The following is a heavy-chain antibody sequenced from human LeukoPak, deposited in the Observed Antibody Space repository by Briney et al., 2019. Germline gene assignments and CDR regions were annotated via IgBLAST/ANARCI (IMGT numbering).Heavy chain of an antibody. V-gene: IGHV4-39*07. CDR3: ARVMAPAASLDAFDI. CDR1: GGSISSSSYY. D-gene: IGHD2-2*01. CDR2: IYYSGST. J-gene: IGHJ3*02. Sequence: SETLSLTCTVSGGSISSSSYYWGWIRQPPGKGLEWIGSIYYSGSTYYNPSLKSRVTISVDTSKNQFSLKLSSVTAADTAAYYCARVMAPAASLDAFDIWGQGTMVTVSS.